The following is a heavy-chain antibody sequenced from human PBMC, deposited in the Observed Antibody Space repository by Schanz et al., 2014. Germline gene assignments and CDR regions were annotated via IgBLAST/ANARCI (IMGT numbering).Heavy chain of an antibody. CDR2: LDLEDGEI. CDR1: GYTLSKLS. Sequence: QVQLVQSGAEVKKAGASVKVSCKVSGYTLSKLSIHWVRQAPGKGLEWMGGLDLEDGEIVYAEQLKGRVTMTEDTSTDTAYMELSSLRSQDTAVYYCATAEDASGSYGLPACDVWGQGTTVIVSS. V-gene: IGHV1-24*01. J-gene: IGHJ6*02. D-gene: IGHD3-10*01. CDR3: ATAEDASGSYGLPACDV.